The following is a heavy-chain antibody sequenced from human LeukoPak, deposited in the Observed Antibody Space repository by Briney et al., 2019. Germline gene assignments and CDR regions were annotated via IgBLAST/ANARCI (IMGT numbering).Heavy chain of an antibody. Sequence: KISCKGSGYSINNYWIGWVRQAPGQGLEWMGGIIPIFGTANYAQKFQGRVTITADESTSTAYMELSSLRSEDTAVYYCARARLESYDSSGYYDYWGQGTLVTVSS. CDR1: GYSINNYW. CDR3: ARARLESYDSSGYYDY. CDR2: IIPIFGTA. J-gene: IGHJ4*02. V-gene: IGHV1-69*01. D-gene: IGHD3-22*01.